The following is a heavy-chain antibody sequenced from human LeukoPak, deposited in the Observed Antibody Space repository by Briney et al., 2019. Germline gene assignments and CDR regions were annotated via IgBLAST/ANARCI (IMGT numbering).Heavy chain of an antibody. D-gene: IGHD1-1*01. CDR2: ISAYNGNT. Sequence: GASVKVSCEASGYTFTSYGISWVRQAPGQGLEWMGWISAYNGNTNYAQKLQGRVTMTTDTSTSTAYMELRSLRSDDTAVYYCARKYRTVQLERRYYYGMDVWGQGTTVTVSS. CDR3: ARKYRTVQLERRYYYGMDV. CDR1: GYTFTSYG. V-gene: IGHV1-18*01. J-gene: IGHJ6*02.